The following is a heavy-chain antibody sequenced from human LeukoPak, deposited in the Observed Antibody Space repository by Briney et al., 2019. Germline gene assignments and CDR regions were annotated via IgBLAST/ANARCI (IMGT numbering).Heavy chain of an antibody. D-gene: IGHD2-21*02. CDR1: DFTFSTYA. CDR3: AKVKTDILIPDS. J-gene: IGHJ4*02. V-gene: IGHV3-23*01. CDR2: IRGGGDAT. Sequence: GGSLRLSCAASDFTFSTYAMSWVRQAPGKGLEWVSTIRGGGDATYYADSVKGRFTISRDNSKNTLFLQMNSLTSADTAVYYCAKVKTDILIPDSWGQGTLVTVSP.